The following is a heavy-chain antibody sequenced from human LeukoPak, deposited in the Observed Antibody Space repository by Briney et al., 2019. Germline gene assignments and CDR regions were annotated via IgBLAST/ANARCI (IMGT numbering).Heavy chain of an antibody. CDR3: ARVYYDSSGHPLVGY. V-gene: IGHV4-59*01. CDR2: IYYSGST. D-gene: IGHD3-22*01. Sequence: SETLSLTCTVSGGSISSYYWSWIRQPPGKGLEWIGYIYYSGSTNYNPSLKSRVTISVDTSKNQFSLKLSPVTAADTAVYYCARVYYDSSGHPLVGYWGQGTLVTVSS. CDR1: GGSISSYY. J-gene: IGHJ4*02.